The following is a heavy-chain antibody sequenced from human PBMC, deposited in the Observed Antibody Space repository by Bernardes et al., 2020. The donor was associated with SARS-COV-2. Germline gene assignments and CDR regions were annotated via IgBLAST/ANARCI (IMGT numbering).Heavy chain of an antibody. D-gene: IGHD1-26*01. CDR3: ARGGWVVGATTSSDNWFDP. Sequence: SVKVSCKASGGTFSSYAISWVRQAPGQGLEWMGRIIPIFGTANYAQKFQGRVTITADESTSTAYMELSSLRSEDTAVYYCARGGWVVGATTSSDNWFDPWGQGTLVTVSS. CDR1: GGTFSSYA. V-gene: IGHV1-69*13. CDR2: IIPIFGTA. J-gene: IGHJ5*02.